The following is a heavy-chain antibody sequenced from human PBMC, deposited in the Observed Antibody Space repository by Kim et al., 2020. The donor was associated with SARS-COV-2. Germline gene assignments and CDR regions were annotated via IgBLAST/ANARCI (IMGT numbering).Heavy chain of an antibody. CDR1: GGSISSYY. J-gene: IGHJ4*02. CDR3: ARDIGAGPFDY. V-gene: IGHV4-59*13. CDR2: IYYSGST. Sequence: SETLSLTCTVSGGSISSYYWSLIRQPPGKGLEWIGYIYYSGSTNYNPSLKSRVTISVDTSKNQFSLKLSSVTAADTAVYYCARDIGAGPFDYWGQGTLVTVSS. D-gene: IGHD1-26*01.